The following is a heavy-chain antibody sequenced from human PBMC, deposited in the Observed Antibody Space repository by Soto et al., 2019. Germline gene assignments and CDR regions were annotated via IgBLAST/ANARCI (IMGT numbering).Heavy chain of an antibody. D-gene: IGHD2-2*01. J-gene: IGHJ4*02. CDR3: AREPPYPSYCSSTSCYGDYFDY. CDR1: GFTFSTNF. CDR2: MSHDGKNK. Sequence: GGSLRLSCGASGFTFSTNFMHWVRQSPGKGLEWVAFMSHDGKNKYYVDSVKGRFTISRDNSKNTLYLQMNSLRAEDTAVYYCAREPPYPSYCSSTSCYGDYFDYWGQGTPVTVSS. V-gene: IGHV3-30*03.